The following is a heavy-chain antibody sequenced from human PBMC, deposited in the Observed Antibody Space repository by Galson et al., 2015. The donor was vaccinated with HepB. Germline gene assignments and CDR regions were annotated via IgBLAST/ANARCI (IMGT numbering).Heavy chain of an antibody. Sequence: SLRLSCAASGFTFSSYAMHWVRQAPGKGLEWVAVISYDGSNKYYADSVKGRFTISRDNSKNTLYLQMNSLRAEDTAVYYCARDGGIAAAASAFDIWGQGTMVTVSS. V-gene: IGHV3-30-3*01. CDR2: ISYDGSNK. CDR1: GFTFSSYA. CDR3: ARDGGIAAAASAFDI. D-gene: IGHD6-13*01. J-gene: IGHJ3*02.